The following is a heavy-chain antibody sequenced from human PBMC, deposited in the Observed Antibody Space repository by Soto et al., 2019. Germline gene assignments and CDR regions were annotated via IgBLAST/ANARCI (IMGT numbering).Heavy chain of an antibody. D-gene: IGHD2-21*02. J-gene: IGHJ3*01. V-gene: IGHV5-51*01. CDR2: IFPIDSDT. CDR3: ATPGGRDFNAFDV. CDR1: VYTFTRDW. Sequence: PGEFMKISNKGSVYTFTRDWVGWVRQMPGKGLEWMGIIFPIDSDTRYSPSSQGQVTISADNSISTAYLQWSSLKASDTAIYYCATPGGRDFNAFDVWGQATMVTVSS.